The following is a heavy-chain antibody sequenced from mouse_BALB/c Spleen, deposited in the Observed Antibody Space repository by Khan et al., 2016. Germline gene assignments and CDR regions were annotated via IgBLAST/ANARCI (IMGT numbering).Heavy chain of an antibody. CDR1: GYSLIGYF. CDR3: AGAYCSPRGAMDY. J-gene: IGHJ4*01. CDR2: INPYNGDT. V-gene: IGHV1-20*02. Sequence: VQLQQPGPELVKPGASVKISCKASGYSLIGYFMNWVMQSHGKSLEWIGRINPYNGDTFYNQKFKGKATLTVDKSSSTAHMELRSLASEDSAVXYCAGAYCSPRGAMDYWGQGTSVTVSS. D-gene: IGHD2-12*01.